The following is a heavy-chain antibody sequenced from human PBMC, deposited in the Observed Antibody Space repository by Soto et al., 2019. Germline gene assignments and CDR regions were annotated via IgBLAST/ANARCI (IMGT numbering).Heavy chain of an antibody. V-gene: IGHV4-59*01. CDR2: VSDSGSS. CDR1: GGSISTYY. CDR3: ARAYYAGNSRFDY. D-gene: IGHD3-22*01. Sequence: SETLSLTCAVSGGSISTYYWSWIRQPPGKGLEWIGYVSDSGSSKYNPSLKRRVTMSEDTSKNQVSLRLRSVTAADTAVYYCARAYYAGNSRFDYWGQGTLVTVSS. J-gene: IGHJ4*02.